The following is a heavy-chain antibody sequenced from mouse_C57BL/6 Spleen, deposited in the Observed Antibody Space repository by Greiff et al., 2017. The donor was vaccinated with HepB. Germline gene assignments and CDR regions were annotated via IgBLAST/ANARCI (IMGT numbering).Heavy chain of an antibody. J-gene: IGHJ4*01. D-gene: IGHD1-1*01. Sequence: EVHLVESGGGLVKPGGSLKLSCAASGFTFSDYGMHWVRQAPEKGLEWVAYISSGSSTIYYADTVKGRFTISRDNAKNTLFLQMTSLRSEDTAMYYCARAYYYGSRGAMDYWGQGTSVTVSS. CDR3: ARAYYYGSRGAMDY. V-gene: IGHV5-17*01. CDR1: GFTFSDYG. CDR2: ISSGSSTI.